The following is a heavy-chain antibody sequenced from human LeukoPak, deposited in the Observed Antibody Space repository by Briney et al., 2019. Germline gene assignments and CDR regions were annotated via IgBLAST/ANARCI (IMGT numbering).Heavy chain of an antibody. CDR2: ISSSSSYI. CDR3: ARDQDLAVGLPWYFDY. D-gene: IGHD6-19*01. CDR1: GFTFSSYS. V-gene: IGHV3-21*01. Sequence: GGSLSLSCAASGFTFSSYSMNWVRQAPGKGLEWVSSISSSSSYIYYADSVKGRFTISRDNAKNSLYLQMNSLRAEDTAVYYCARDQDLAVGLPWYFDYWGQGTLVTVSS. J-gene: IGHJ4*02.